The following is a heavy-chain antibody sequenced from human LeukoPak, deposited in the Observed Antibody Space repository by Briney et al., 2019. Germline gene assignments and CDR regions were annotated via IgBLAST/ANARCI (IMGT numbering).Heavy chain of an antibody. Sequence: GGSLRLSCAASGFTFSSYGMHWVRQAPGKGLEWVAVIWYDGSNKYYADSVKGRFTISRDNSKDTVYPQMNSLRAEDTAVYYCARSSRDGYNLLDYWGQGTLVTVSS. J-gene: IGHJ4*02. D-gene: IGHD5-24*01. CDR1: GFTFSSYG. CDR3: ARSSRDGYNLLDY. CDR2: IWYDGSNK. V-gene: IGHV3-33*01.